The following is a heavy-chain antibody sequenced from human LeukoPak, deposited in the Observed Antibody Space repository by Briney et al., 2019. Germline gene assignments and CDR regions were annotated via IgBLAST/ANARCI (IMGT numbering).Heavy chain of an antibody. J-gene: IGHJ4*02. CDR3: ARGFRGPNFDH. CDR2: IYYSGNT. D-gene: IGHD3-10*01. Sequence: SGTLSLTCTVSGDSISTSNSYWGWIRQPPGKGLEWIGSIYYSGNTYYNASLKSRVTISVDTSKNQFSLKLTSVTAADTAVYFCARGFRGPNFDHWGQGTLVTVSS. V-gene: IGHV4-39*01. CDR1: GDSISTSNSY.